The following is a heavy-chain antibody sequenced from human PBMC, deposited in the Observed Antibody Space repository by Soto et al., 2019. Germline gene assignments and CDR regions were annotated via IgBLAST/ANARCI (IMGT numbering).Heavy chain of an antibody. V-gene: IGHV3-7*05. D-gene: IGHD6-13*01. J-gene: IGHJ6*02. CDR3: AREAGYLRPYYYGLAV. Sequence: GGSLRLSCAASGFTFSDYWMSWVRQAPGKGLEWVANIKQDGSERYSVDSVKGRFTISRDNAKNSLYLQMNRLRAEDTAVYYCAREAGYLRPYYYGLAVWGQGTTVTVSS. CDR1: GFTFSDYW. CDR2: IKQDGSER.